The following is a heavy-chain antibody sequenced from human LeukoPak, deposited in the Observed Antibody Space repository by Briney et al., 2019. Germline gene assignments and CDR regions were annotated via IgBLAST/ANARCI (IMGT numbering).Heavy chain of an antibody. CDR1: GGYISGHY. J-gene: IGHJ4*02. Sequence: PSETLSLTCAVYGGYISGHYWSWIRQSPGKGLEWIGEIGHRGSTNYNPSLKSRLSISMDTSKTQYTLKMTSVSASDTAVYYCAISGHWYGWSYSDHWGQGTLVTVSS. D-gene: IGHD1-26*01. CDR2: IGHRGST. CDR3: AISGHWYGWSYSDH. V-gene: IGHV4-34*01.